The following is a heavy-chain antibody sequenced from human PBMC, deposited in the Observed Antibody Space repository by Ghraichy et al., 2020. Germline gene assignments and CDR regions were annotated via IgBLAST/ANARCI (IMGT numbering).Heavy chain of an antibody. V-gene: IGHV1-69*04. CDR3: ARDRCGSTSCYRVRYGMDV. CDR1: GGTFSSYA. D-gene: IGHD2-2*01. J-gene: IGHJ6*02. Sequence: SMKVSCKASGGTFSSYAISWVRQAPGQGLEWMGRIIPILGIANYAQKFQGRVTITADKSTSTAYMELSSLTSEDTAVYYCARDRCGSTSCYRVRYGMDVWGQGTTVTVSS. CDR2: IIPILGIA.